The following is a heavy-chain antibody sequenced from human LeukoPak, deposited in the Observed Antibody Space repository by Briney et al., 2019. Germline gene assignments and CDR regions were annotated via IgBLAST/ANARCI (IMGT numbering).Heavy chain of an antibody. CDR1: GFTFSSYG. CDR3: AKDHIAVAGSAEFGMDV. CDR2: ISYDGSNK. V-gene: IGHV3-30*18. D-gene: IGHD6-19*01. Sequence: GRSLRLSWAASGFTFSSYGMHWVREAPGKGLEGGAVISYDGSNKYYADSVKGRFTISRDNSKNTLYLQMNSLRAEDTAVYYCAKDHIAVAGSAEFGMDVWGKGTTVTVSS. J-gene: IGHJ6*04.